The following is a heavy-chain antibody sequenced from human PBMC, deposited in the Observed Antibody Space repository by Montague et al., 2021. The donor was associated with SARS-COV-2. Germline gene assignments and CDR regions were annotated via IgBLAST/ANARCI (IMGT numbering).Heavy chain of an antibody. CDR1: GGSISSYY. Sequence: SETLSLTCTVSGGSISSYYWTWIRQPAGKGLEWIGRIYSSGTTRXNGSLKSRVTLSVDTSANQFSLRVNSVTAADTAVYYCARSGGKFGEAYDYWGQGILVTVSS. D-gene: IGHD3-10*01. CDR2: IYSSGTT. J-gene: IGHJ4*02. CDR3: ARSGGKFGEAYDY. V-gene: IGHV4-4*07.